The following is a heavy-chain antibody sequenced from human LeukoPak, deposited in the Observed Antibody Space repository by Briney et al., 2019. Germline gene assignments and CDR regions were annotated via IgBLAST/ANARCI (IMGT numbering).Heavy chain of an antibody. CDR1: GYTFTVYY. J-gene: IGHJ4*02. D-gene: IGHD3-22*01. Sequence: GASVKVSCKASGYTFTVYYMHWVRQAPGQGLEWMGWINPNGGGTNYAQKFQGRVTMTRDRSISTAYMELSRLRSDDTAVYYCAREYYYDSSDNYADFDYWGQGTLVTVSS. CDR2: INPNGGGT. CDR3: AREYYYDSSDNYADFDY. V-gene: IGHV1-2*02.